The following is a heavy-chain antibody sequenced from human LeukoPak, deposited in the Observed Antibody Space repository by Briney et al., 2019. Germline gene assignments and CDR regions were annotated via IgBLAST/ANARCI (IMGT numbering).Heavy chain of an antibody. D-gene: IGHD1-26*01. V-gene: IGHV3-74*01. J-gene: IGHJ4*02. CDR3: ARVGKSGSYYYFDY. Sequence: GGSLRLSCAASGFTFSTYWMYWVRQAPGKGLVWVSRINTDGRNTGYADSVKGRFTISRDNAKNTLYLQMTILTAEDTAVYYCARVGKSGSYYYFDYWGQGTLVTVST. CDR1: GFTFSTYW. CDR2: INTDGRNT.